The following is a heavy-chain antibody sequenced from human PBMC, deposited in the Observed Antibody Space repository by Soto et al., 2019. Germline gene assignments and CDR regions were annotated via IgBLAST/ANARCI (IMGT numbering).Heavy chain of an antibody. CDR2: TYHTAST. Sequence: SETLSLTCTVSGVTVSSDAYYWSWIRQPPGKGLEWIGDTYHTASTYYSPSLKSRVDISLDRSTNQFSLRLSSVTAADTAVYYCARYRFSGTKWSKFDYWGQGTLVTVSS. CDR3: ARYRFSGTKWSKFDY. J-gene: IGHJ4*02. CDR1: GVTVSSDAYY. V-gene: IGHV4-31*03. D-gene: IGHD3-16*02.